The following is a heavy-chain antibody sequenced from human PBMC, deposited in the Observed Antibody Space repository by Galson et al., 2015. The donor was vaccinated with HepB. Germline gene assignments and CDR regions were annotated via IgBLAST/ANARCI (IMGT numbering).Heavy chain of an antibody. D-gene: IGHD3-10*01. CDR1: GYTFTSYG. Sequence: SVKVSCKAFGYTFTSYGINWVRQAPRQGLEWMGWISPYNGNSNFAQILQGRVPLTLDTSTTTTTAYLELKSLRSDDTAVYYCASGLLWFGEVLTQTPDYYDMDVWGQGTAVTVSS. V-gene: IGHV1-18*01. J-gene: IGHJ6*02. CDR2: ISPYNGNS. CDR3: ASGLLWFGEVLTQTPDYYDMDV.